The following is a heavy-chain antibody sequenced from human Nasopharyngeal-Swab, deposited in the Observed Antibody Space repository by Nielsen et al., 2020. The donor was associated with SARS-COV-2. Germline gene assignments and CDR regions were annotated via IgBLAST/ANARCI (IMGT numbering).Heavy chain of an antibody. Sequence: SVKVSCKASGGTFNNYAITWVREAPGQGLEWMGRIIPILGIANYARKFQGRVTITADKSTSTAYMELSSLRSEDTAVYYCALVPGDGYNYHNWFDPWGQGTLVTVSS. CDR2: IIPILGIA. J-gene: IGHJ5*02. D-gene: IGHD5-24*01. V-gene: IGHV1-69*04. CDR1: GGTFNNYA. CDR3: ALVPGDGYNYHNWFDP.